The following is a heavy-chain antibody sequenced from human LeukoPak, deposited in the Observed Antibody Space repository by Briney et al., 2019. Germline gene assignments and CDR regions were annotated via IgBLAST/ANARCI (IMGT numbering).Heavy chain of an antibody. CDR1: GLTFSSHW. Sequence: GGSLRLSCAASGLTFSSHWMHWVRQAPGKGLEWVAVISYDGSNKYYADSVKGRFTISRDNSKNTLYLQMNSLRAEDTAVYYCARDRVGATDYWGQGTLVTVSS. D-gene: IGHD1-26*01. V-gene: IGHV3-30*03. CDR2: ISYDGSNK. CDR3: ARDRVGATDY. J-gene: IGHJ4*02.